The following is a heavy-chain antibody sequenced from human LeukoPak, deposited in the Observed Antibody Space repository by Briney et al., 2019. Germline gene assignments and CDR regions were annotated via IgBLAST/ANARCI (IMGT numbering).Heavy chain of an antibody. CDR2: ISSSGSTI. Sequence: GGSLRLSCAASGFTFSSYEMKWVRQAPGKGLEWVSYISSSGSTIYYADSVKGRSTISRDNAKNSLYLQMNSLRAEDTAVYYCARVPRWYVIDYWGQGTLVTVSS. J-gene: IGHJ4*02. V-gene: IGHV3-48*03. D-gene: IGHD4-23*01. CDR3: ARVPRWYVIDY. CDR1: GFTFSSYE.